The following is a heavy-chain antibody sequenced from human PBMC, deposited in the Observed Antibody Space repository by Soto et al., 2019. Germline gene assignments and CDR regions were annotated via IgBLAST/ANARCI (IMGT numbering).Heavy chain of an antibody. Sequence: SLCLACAGSGGCVSREGYSWSWIWQPPGKGLERIGYIYHSGSTYYNPSLKSRVTISVDTSKNQFSLKLSSVTAADTAVYYCASLRPPNYYGSGSFYYGMDVWGQGTTVTVS. D-gene: IGHD3-10*01. CDR1: GGCVSREGYS. J-gene: IGHJ6*02. CDR2: IYHSGST. CDR3: ASLRPPNYYGSGSFYYGMDV. V-gene: IGHV4-30-2*01.